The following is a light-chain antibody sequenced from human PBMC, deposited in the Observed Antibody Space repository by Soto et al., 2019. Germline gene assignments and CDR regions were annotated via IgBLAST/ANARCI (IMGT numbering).Light chain of an antibody. J-gene: IGKJ1*01. CDR2: AAS. CDR3: LQDYNYPTWT. V-gene: IGKV1-6*01. Sequence: AIQMTQSPASLSSSLLDIVTITCRASQGIRNDLGWYQQKPGKAPKLLIYAASSLQSGVPSRFSGSGSGTDFTLTISSLQPEDFATYYCLQDYNYPTWTFGQGTKVDIK. CDR1: QGIRND.